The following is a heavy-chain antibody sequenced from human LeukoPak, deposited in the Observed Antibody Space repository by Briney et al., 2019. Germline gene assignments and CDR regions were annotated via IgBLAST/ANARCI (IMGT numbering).Heavy chain of an antibody. J-gene: IGHJ6*02. V-gene: IGHV1-69*04. D-gene: IGHD4-17*01. CDR2: IIPTLGIA. CDR3: ARVGRTTTTVTTSPYYYYGMDV. CDR1: GGTFSSYA. Sequence: GASVKVSCKASGGTFSSYAISWVRQAPGQGLEWMGRIIPTLGIANYAQKFQGRVTITADKSTSTAYMELSSLRSEDTAVYYRARVGRTTTTVTTSPYYYYGMDVWGQGTTVTVSS.